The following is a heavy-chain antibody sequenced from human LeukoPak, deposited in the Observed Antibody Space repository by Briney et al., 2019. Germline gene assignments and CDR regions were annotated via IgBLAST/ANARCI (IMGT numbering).Heavy chain of an antibody. V-gene: IGHV4-30-2*01. Sequence: PSETLSLTCAVSGGSISSGGYSWSWIRQPPGKGLEWIGYIYHSGSTYYNPSLKSRVTISVDRSKNQFSLKLSSVTAADTAVYYCARVGYYYGSGSSQYYFDYWGQGTLVTVSS. CDR2: IYHSGST. CDR1: GGSISSGGYS. J-gene: IGHJ4*02. CDR3: ARVGYYYGSGSSQYYFDY. D-gene: IGHD3-10*01.